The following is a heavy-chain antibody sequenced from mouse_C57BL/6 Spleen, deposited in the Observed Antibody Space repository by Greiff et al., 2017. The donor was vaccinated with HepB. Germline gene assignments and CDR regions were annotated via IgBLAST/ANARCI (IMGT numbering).Heavy chain of an antibody. CDR1: GYSFTDYN. V-gene: IGHV1-39*01. CDR3: ARSGIGTTVVGDYFDY. Sequence: EVQLQESGPELVKPGASVKISCKASGYSFTDYNMNWVKQSNGKSLEWIGVINPNYGTTSYNQKFKGKATLTVDQSSSTAYMQLNSLTSEDSAVYYCARSGIGTTVVGDYFDYWGQGTTLTVSS. D-gene: IGHD1-1*01. J-gene: IGHJ2*01. CDR2: INPNYGTT.